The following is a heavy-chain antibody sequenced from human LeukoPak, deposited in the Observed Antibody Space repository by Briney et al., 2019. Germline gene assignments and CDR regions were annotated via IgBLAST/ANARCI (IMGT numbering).Heavy chain of an antibody. CDR2: ISGSGGST. Sequence: GASLRLSCAASGFTFSSYAMSWVRQAPGKGLEWVSAISGSGGSTYYADSVKGWFTISRDNSKNTLYLQMNSLRAEDTAVYYCAKTPYIAAAGRVDYWGQGTLVTVSS. V-gene: IGHV3-23*01. D-gene: IGHD6-13*01. CDR1: GFTFSSYA. CDR3: AKTPYIAAAGRVDY. J-gene: IGHJ4*02.